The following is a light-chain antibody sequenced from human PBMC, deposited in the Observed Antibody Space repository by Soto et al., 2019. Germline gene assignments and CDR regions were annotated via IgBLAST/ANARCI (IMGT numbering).Light chain of an antibody. CDR1: SSDVGGYDL. Sequence: QSVLTQPASVSGFPGQSITISCTGTSSDVGGYDLVSWYQQHPGKAPKLIIYEGSKRPSGISNRFSGSKSGNTASLIISGLQGDDEGDYYCCAYVSSNTLLFGGGTKLTVL. J-gene: IGLJ3*02. V-gene: IGLV2-23*01. CDR2: EGS. CDR3: CAYVSSNTLL.